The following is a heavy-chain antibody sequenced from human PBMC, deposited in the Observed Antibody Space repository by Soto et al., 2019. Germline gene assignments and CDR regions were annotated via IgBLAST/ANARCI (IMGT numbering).Heavy chain of an antibody. D-gene: IGHD3-22*01. J-gene: IGHJ6*02. CDR1: GFTFSSYS. Sequence: TGGSLRLSCAASGFTFSSYSMNWVRQAPGKGLEWVSSISSSSSYIYYADSVKGRFTISRDNAKNSLYLQMNSLRAEDTAVYYCARDSYYYDSSGYYRGGYYYGMDVWGQGTTVTVSS. CDR3: ARDSYYYDSSGYYRGGYYYGMDV. V-gene: IGHV3-21*01. CDR2: ISSSSSYI.